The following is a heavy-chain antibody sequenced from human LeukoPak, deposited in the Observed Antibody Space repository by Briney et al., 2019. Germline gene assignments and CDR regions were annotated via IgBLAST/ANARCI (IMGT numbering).Heavy chain of an antibody. V-gene: IGHV5-51*02. CDR1: GYTLPGSW. CDR2: SFPGASDT. Sequence: GESLKISCKGSGYTLPGSWSAWVGKLPGKALDWRGTSFPGASDTRYSPSFQGQVTISADKSISTAYLQWSSLKASDTAMYYCARPETYYYDSSGYYLDAFDIWGQGTMVTVSS. D-gene: IGHD3-22*01. CDR3: ARPETYYYDSSGYYLDAFDI. J-gene: IGHJ3*02.